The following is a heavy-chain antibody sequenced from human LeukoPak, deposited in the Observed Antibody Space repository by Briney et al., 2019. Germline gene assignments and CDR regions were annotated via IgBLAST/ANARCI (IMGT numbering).Heavy chain of an antibody. CDR1: GSRFSNYW. CDR3: ARQYYDILTDPNYFDS. J-gene: IGHJ4*02. CDR2: ILPANSET. Sequence: GASLKISFKGSGSRFSNYWIGWVRQMPGKGLEGVGIILPANSETRYSPSFQGQVTMSADKSISTAYLQWSSLKAADTAMYYCARQYYDILTDPNYFDSWGQGTLVTVSS. D-gene: IGHD3-9*01. V-gene: IGHV5-51*01.